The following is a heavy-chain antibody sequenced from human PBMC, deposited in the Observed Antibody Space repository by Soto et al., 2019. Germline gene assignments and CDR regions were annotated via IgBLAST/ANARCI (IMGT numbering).Heavy chain of an antibody. CDR3: AGNAYDFWSGYYLVYY. CDR2: IYYSGGT. V-gene: IGHV4-59*01. CDR1: GGSISTYY. D-gene: IGHD3-3*01. Sequence: PSETLSLTCTVSGGSISTYYWSWIRQPPGKGLEWIGYIYYSGGTNYNPSLKSRVTISVDTSKNQFSLKLSSVTAADTAVYYCAGNAYDFWSGYYLVYYWGQGILVTVSS. J-gene: IGHJ4*02.